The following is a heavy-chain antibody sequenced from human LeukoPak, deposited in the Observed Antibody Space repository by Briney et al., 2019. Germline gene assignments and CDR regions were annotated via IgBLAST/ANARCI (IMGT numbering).Heavy chain of an antibody. CDR3: ARSASSDYVWGSYRPGGWVFFDY. CDR2: IYSGGST. Sequence: GGSLRLSCAASGFTVSSNYMSWVRQAPGKGLEWVSVIYSGGSTYYADSVKGRFTISRDNSKNTLYLQMNSLRAEDTAVYYCARSASSDYVWGSYRPGGWVFFDYWGQGTLVTVSS. CDR1: GFTVSSNY. V-gene: IGHV3-66*01. D-gene: IGHD3-16*02. J-gene: IGHJ4*02.